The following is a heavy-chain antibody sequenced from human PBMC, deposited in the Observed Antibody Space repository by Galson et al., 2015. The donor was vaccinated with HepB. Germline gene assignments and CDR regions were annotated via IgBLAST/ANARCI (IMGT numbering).Heavy chain of an antibody. CDR3: ARDLEYSSGWYGGYFDY. Sequence: SVKVSCKASGGTFSSYAISWVRQAPGQGLEWMGGIIPIFGTANYAQKFQGRVTITADESTSTAYMELSSLRSEDTAVYYCARDLEYSSGWYGGYFDYWGQGTLVTVSS. J-gene: IGHJ4*02. D-gene: IGHD6-19*01. CDR1: GGTFSSYA. V-gene: IGHV1-69*13. CDR2: IIPIFGTA.